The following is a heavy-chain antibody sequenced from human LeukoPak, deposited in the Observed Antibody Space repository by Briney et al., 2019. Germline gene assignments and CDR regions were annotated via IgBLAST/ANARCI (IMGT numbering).Heavy chain of an antibody. CDR2: IYYSGST. V-gene: IGHV4-61*01. J-gene: IGHJ1*01. D-gene: IGHD1-26*01. CDR1: GGSVSSGSYY. Sequence: SKTLSLTCTVSGGSVSSGSYYWSWIRQPPGKGLEWIGYIYYSGSTNYNPSLKSRVTISVDTSKNQFSLKLSSVTAADTAVYYCANIKLVGATEYFQHWGQGTLVTVSS. CDR3: ANIKLVGATEYFQH.